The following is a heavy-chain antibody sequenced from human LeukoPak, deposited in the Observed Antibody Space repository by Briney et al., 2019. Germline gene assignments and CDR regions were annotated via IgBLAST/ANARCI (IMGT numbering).Heavy chain of an antibody. J-gene: IGHJ4*02. Sequence: ASVKVSFKASGYTFTGYYMHWVRQAPGQGLEWMGWINPNSGGTNYAQKFQVRVTMTRATSISTAYMELSRLRSDDTAVYYCARPSRRTSCYTEWGQGTLVTVSS. CDR1: GYTFTGYY. D-gene: IGHD2-2*02. CDR2: INPNSGGT. CDR3: ARPSRRTSCYTE. V-gene: IGHV1-2*02.